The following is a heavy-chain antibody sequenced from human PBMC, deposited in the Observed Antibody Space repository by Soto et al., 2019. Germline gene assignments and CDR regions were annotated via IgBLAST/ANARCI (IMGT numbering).Heavy chain of an antibody. D-gene: IGHD5-18*01. V-gene: IGHV4-61*08. J-gene: IGHJ4*02. Sequence: SETLSLTCAVSGGSISSGDYSWNWIRQPPGKGLEWIGYIYYSGSTNYNPSLKSRVTISVDTSKNQFSLKLTSVTAADTAVYYCARDNGYSYGYNLDHWGQGTLVTVSS. CDR2: IYYSGST. CDR1: GGSISSGDYS. CDR3: ARDNGYSYGYNLDH.